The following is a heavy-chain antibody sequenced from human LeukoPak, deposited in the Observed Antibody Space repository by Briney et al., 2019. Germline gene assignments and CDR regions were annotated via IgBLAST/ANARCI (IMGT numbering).Heavy chain of an antibody. CDR2: IGIDSGNT. J-gene: IGHJ4*02. CDR1: GFPFIEYS. Sequence: GGSLRLSCTASGFPFIEYSMNWVRQAPGKGLEWISYIGIDSGNTKYADSVRGRFTISADKAKNSLYMQMNSLRGEDTAVYYCARDHNYAFDNWGQGTLVSVAS. D-gene: IGHD1-1*01. V-gene: IGHV3-48*01. CDR3: ARDHNYAFDN.